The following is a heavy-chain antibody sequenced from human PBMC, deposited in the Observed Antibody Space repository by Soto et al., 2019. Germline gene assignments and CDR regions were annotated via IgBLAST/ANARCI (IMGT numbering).Heavy chain of an antibody. CDR2: VSYDGTDK. D-gene: IGHD5-18*01. CDR1: GLTFSSYG. Sequence: GSLRLSCAASGLTFSSYGMHWVRQAPGKGLEWVAVVSYDGTDKYYADSVKGRFTISRDNPKNTLYLQMNSLRAEDTAVYYCAKPSDTAMVTGKYYFDYWGQGTLVTAPQ. CDR3: AKPSDTAMVTGKYYFDY. J-gene: IGHJ4*02. V-gene: IGHV3-30*18.